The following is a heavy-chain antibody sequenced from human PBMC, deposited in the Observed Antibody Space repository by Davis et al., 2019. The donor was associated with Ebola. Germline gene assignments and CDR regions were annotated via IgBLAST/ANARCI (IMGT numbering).Heavy chain of an antibody. V-gene: IGHV3-21*01. Sequence: PGGSLRLSCSVSGFTFSSYSMNWVRQAPGKGLEWVSSISSSSSYIYYADSVKGRFTISRDNAKNSLYLQMNSLRAEDTAVYYCARDGGVVVAASGMDVWGKGTTVTVSS. CDR3: ARDGGVVVAASGMDV. CDR1: GFTFSSYS. J-gene: IGHJ6*04. D-gene: IGHD2-15*01. CDR2: ISSSSSYI.